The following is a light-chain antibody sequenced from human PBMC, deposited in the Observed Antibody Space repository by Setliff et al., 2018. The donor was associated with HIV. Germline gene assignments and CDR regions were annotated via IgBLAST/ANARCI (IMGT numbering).Light chain of an antibody. J-gene: IGLJ1*01. Sequence: SALAQPASVSGSPGQSITISCTGTSSDVGTYNSVYWYQQHPGKAPKLMIYDVSTRPSGVSNRFSGSKSGHTASLTISGLQTEDEADYYCSSYTSSSTDVFGTGTKVTVL. V-gene: IGLV2-14*01. CDR2: DVS. CDR1: SSDVGTYNS. CDR3: SSYTSSSTDV.